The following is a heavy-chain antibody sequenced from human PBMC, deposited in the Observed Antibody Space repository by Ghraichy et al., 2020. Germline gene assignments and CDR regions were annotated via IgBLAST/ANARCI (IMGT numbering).Heavy chain of an antibody. CDR2: ISAYNGNT. D-gene: IGHD6-13*01. J-gene: IGHJ5*02. V-gene: IGHV1-18*01. Sequence: ASVKVSCKASGYTFTSYGISWVRQAPGQGLEWMGWISAYNGNTNYAQKLQGRVTMTTDTSTSTAYMELRSLRSDDTAVYYCARDPVAAAGTTQFDPWGQGTLVTVSS. CDR3: ARDPVAAAGTTQFDP. CDR1: GYTFTSYG.